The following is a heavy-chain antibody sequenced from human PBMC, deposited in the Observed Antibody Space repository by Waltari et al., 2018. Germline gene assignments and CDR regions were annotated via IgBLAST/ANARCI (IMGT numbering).Heavy chain of an antibody. CDR2: IIPVFGTA. CDR3: TRVTGGSWEGGFDP. J-gene: IGHJ5*02. Sequence: QVQLVQSGAEVKKPGSSVKVPCKASGGTFSSYAINWVRPAPGQGLEWMGGIIPVFGTANYAQRFQGRVTITTEESTSTAYMELSSLKPEDTAVYYCTRVTGGSWEGGFDPWGQGTLVTVSS. CDR1: GGTFSSYA. D-gene: IGHD6-13*01. V-gene: IGHV1-69*05.